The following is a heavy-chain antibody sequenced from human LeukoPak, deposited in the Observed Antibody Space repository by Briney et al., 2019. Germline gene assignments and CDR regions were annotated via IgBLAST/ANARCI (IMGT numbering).Heavy chain of an antibody. J-gene: IGHJ4*02. D-gene: IGHD6-19*01. V-gene: IGHV3-23*01. Sequence: GGSLRLSCAASRFTFSTYAMSWVRRAPGKGLEWVSSISGSSDTTYYADSVKGRFTISRDNSKNTLYLQMNSLRAEDTAVYYCARDRIRYSSGWYLAGAFDYWGQGTLVTVSS. CDR2: ISGSSDTT. CDR1: RFTFSTYA. CDR3: ARDRIRYSSGWYLAGAFDY.